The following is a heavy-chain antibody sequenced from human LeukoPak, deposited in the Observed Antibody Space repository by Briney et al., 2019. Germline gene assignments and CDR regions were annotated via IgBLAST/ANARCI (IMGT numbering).Heavy chain of an antibody. CDR1: GCSISSYY. J-gene: IGHJ2*01. CDR3: ARLRYFDWLLQYWYFDL. Sequence: SETLSLTCTVSGCSISSYYWSWILQPPGKGLEWVGYIYYSGSTNYNPSLKSRVTISVDTSKNQFSLKLSSVTAADTAVYYCARLRYFDWLLQYWYFDLWGRGTLVTVSS. V-gene: IGHV4-59*08. D-gene: IGHD3-9*01. CDR2: IYYSGST.